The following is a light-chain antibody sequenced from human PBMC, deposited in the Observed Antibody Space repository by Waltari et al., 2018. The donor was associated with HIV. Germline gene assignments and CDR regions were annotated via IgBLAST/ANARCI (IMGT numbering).Light chain of an antibody. J-gene: IGLJ2*01. CDR1: SSNIGSHY. V-gene: IGLV1-47*01. Sequence: QSVLTPPPSASGTPGQRVTISCSGSSSNIGSHYVYWYQQLPGTAPKLLLYRNTQRPSGVPDRFSGSKSGTSASLAISGLRSEDEADYYCAAWGNSLSLLFGGGTKLTVL. CDR2: RNT. CDR3: AAWGNSLSLL.